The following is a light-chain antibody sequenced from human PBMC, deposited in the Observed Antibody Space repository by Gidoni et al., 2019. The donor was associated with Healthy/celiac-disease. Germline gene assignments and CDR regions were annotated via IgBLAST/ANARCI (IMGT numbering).Light chain of an antibody. CDR3: GTWDSSLSAGWV. J-gene: IGLJ3*02. Sequence: QSVLTQLPSVSAAPGQKVTISCSGSSSNIGNNYVSWYQQLPGTAPKLLIYDNNKRPSGIPDRFSGSKSGTSATLGITGLQTGDEADYYCGTWDSSLSAGWVFGGGTNLTVL. CDR1: SSNIGNNY. CDR2: DNN. V-gene: IGLV1-51*01.